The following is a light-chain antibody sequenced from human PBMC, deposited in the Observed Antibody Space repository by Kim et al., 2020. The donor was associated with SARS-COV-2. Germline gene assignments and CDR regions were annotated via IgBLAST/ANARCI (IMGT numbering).Light chain of an antibody. Sequence: DIQMTQSPSTLSASVGDRVTITCRASQSISSWLAWYQQKPGKAPKLLIYKASSLESGVPSRFSGSGSGTEFTLTISSLQPDDFATYYCQQYNSYHTFGQGTKLEI. CDR3: QQYNSYHT. CDR2: KAS. J-gene: IGKJ2*01. V-gene: IGKV1-5*03. CDR1: QSISSW.